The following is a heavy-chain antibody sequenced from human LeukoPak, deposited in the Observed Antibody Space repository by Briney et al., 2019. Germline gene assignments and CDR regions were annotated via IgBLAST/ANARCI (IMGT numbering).Heavy chain of an antibody. CDR1: GGSISSSRYY. J-gene: IGHJ4*02. V-gene: IGHV4-39*07. CDR3: ARGGAPDYGDYSRPGDPLDY. D-gene: IGHD4-17*01. CDR2: IYYSVST. Sequence: TSETLSLTCTVSGGSISSSRYYWGWIRQPPGKGLEWMGNIYYSVSTYYNPSLKSRVTISVDTSKNQFSLKLSSVTAADTAVYYCARGGAPDYGDYSRPGDPLDYWGQGTLVTVSS.